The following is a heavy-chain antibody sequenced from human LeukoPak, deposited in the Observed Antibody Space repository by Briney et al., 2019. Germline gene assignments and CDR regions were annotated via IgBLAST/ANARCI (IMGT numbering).Heavy chain of an antibody. CDR1: GGSISSYY. CDR3: ARGEYSSSFDY. Sequence: SETLSLTCTVSGGSISSYYWSWIRQPPGKGLEWIGYIYYSGSTNYNPSLKSRVTISVDTSKNQFSLKLSSVTAADTAVYYCARGEYSSSFDYWGQGTLVTVSS. V-gene: IGHV4-59*01. CDR2: IYYSGST. J-gene: IGHJ4*02. D-gene: IGHD6-13*01.